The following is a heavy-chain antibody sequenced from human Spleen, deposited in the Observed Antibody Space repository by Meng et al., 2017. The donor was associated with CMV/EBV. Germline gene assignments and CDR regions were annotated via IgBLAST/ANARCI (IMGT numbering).Heavy chain of an antibody. CDR2: ISSSGRHT. Sequence: GESLKISCAASGFTFSSYAMTWVRQAPGKGLEWVSAISSSGRHTYYADSVKGRFTISRDNSKNTLSLQMNSLGADDTAVYYCARCLGSAARGFDYWGQETLVTVSS. D-gene: IGHD3-16*01. V-gene: IGHV3-23*01. CDR3: ARCLGSAARGFDY. J-gene: IGHJ4*02. CDR1: GFTFSSYA.